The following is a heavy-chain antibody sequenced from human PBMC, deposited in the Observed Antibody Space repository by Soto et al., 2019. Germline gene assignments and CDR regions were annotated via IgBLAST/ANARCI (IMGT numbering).Heavy chain of an antibody. V-gene: IGHV5-51*01. CDR2: IYLGDSDT. J-gene: IGHJ4*02. D-gene: IGHD3-22*01. Sequence: PGESLKISCKGSGYSFTSYWIGWVRQMPGKGLEWMGMIYLGDSDTRYSPSFQGQVTISADKSISTAYLQWSSLKASDTAMYYCARGEYYYDGSGYYFNYWGRGTLVTVSS. CDR3: ARGEYYYDGSGYYFNY. CDR1: GYSFTSYW.